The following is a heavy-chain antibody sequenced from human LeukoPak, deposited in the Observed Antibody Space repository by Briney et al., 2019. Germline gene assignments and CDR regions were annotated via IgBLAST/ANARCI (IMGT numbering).Heavy chain of an antibody. D-gene: IGHD2/OR15-2a*01. CDR1: GGSISSSSYY. J-gene: IGHJ5*02. Sequence: SETLSLTCTVSGGSISSSSYYWGWIRQPPGKGLEWIGSIYYSGSTYYNPSLKSRVTISVDTSKNQFSLKLSSVTAADTAVYYCARSFPVPGGWFDPWGQGTLVTVSS. CDR3: ARSFPVPGGWFDP. V-gene: IGHV4-39*01. CDR2: IYYSGST.